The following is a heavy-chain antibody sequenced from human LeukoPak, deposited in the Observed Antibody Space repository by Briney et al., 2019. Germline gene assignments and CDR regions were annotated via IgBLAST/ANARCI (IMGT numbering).Heavy chain of an antibody. Sequence: GGFLRLSCAASGFTFSSYGMHWVRQAPGKGLEWVTFIRCDGRNKYYADSVKGRFTISRDNSKNTLYLQMNSLRAEDTAVYYCAKDQVMVRGVVDYWGQGTLITVPS. CDR2: IRCDGRNK. D-gene: IGHD3-10*01. CDR1: GFTFSSYG. CDR3: AKDQVMVRGVVDY. V-gene: IGHV3-30*02. J-gene: IGHJ4*02.